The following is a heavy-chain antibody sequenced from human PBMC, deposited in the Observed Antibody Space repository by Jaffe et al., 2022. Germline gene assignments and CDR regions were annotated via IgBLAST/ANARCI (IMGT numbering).Heavy chain of an antibody. CDR3: VISLWLQQLDY. CDR1: GFTFDDYA. V-gene: IGHV3-9*01. J-gene: IGHJ4*02. CDR2: ISWNSGSI. D-gene: IGHD6-13*01. Sequence: EVQLVESGGGLVQPGRSLRLSCAASGFTFDDYAMHWVRQAPGKGLEWVSGISWNSGSIGYADSVKGRFTISRDNAKNSLYLQMNSLRAEDTALYYCVISLWLQQLDYWGQGTLVTVSS.